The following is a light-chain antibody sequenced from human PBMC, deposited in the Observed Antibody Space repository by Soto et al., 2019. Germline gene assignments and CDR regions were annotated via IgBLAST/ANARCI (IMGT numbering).Light chain of an antibody. CDR3: QQTYSTPPT. CDR1: QSISNY. CDR2: AAS. Sequence: DIQMTQSPSSLSASVGDRATITCRTSQSISNYLNWYQQKPGKAPKLLIYAASSLQSGVPSRFSGSGSGTDFTLTISSPQPEDFATYYCQQTYSTPPTFGQGTTLEIK. J-gene: IGKJ2*01. V-gene: IGKV1-39*01.